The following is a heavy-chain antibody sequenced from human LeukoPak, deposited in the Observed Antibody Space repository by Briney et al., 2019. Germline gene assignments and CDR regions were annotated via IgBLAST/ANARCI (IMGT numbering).Heavy chain of an antibody. J-gene: IGHJ4*02. D-gene: IGHD5-24*01. Sequence: ASVKVSCKASGGTFSSYAISWVRQAPGQGLEWMGRIIPIFGTANYAQKFQGRVTITTDESTSTAYTELSSLRSEDTAVYYCARDYQDGYNHFDYWGQGTLVTVSS. CDR1: GGTFSSYA. CDR3: ARDYQDGYNHFDY. V-gene: IGHV1-69*05. CDR2: IIPIFGTA.